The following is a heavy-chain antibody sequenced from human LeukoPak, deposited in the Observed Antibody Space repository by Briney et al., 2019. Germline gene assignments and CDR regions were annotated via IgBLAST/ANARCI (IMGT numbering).Heavy chain of an antibody. D-gene: IGHD5-18*01. V-gene: IGHV3-30-3*01. Sequence: GGSLRLSCAASGFTFSSYAMHWVRQAPGKGLEWVAVISYDGSNKYYADSVKGRFTISRDNSKNTLYLQMNSLRAEDTAVYYCAKVRGYSYVPFDYWGQGTLVTVSS. J-gene: IGHJ4*02. CDR1: GFTFSSYA. CDR3: AKVRGYSYVPFDY. CDR2: ISYDGSNK.